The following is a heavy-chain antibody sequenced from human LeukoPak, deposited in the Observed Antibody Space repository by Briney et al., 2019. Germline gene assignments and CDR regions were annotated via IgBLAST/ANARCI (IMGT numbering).Heavy chain of an antibody. V-gene: IGHV1-69*01. CDR3: AREHDYGDPHDAFDI. Sequence: GSSVKVSCKASVDTFSSYSISWVRQAPGQGLEWMGGIIPIFGTANYAQKSQGRVTITADESTSTAYMELSSLRSEDTAVYYCAREHDYGDPHDAFDIWGQGTMVTVSS. CDR1: VDTFSSYS. D-gene: IGHD4-17*01. CDR2: IIPIFGTA. J-gene: IGHJ3*02.